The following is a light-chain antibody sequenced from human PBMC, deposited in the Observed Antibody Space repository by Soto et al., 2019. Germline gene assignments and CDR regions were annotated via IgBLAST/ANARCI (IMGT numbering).Light chain of an antibody. V-gene: IGLV1-44*01. J-gene: IGLJ3*02. CDR1: SSNIGSNT. Sequence: QSVVTQSPSASGTPGQRVTISCSGSSSNIGSNTVSWYRHLPGTAPRLLIYSNNQRPSGVPDRFSGSKSGALASLAISGLQSEDEADYFCAAWDDSLNGVMFGGGTKVTVL. CDR3: AAWDDSLNGVM. CDR2: SNN.